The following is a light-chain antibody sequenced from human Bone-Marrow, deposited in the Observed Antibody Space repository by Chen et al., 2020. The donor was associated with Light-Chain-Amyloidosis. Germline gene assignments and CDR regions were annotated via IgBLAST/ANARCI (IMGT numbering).Light chain of an antibody. Sequence: QSALTQPASVSGSPWPSITISCTASSRDVATYKFVSWYQKHPGKAPKFIIYEGSKRPSGVSDRFSGSKSGKTASLTISGLQADDEADYYCLSYAGSFTFVFGTGTKVTVL. CDR3: LSYAGSFTFV. CDR2: EGS. J-gene: IGLJ1*01. CDR1: SRDVATYKF. V-gene: IGLV2-23*01.